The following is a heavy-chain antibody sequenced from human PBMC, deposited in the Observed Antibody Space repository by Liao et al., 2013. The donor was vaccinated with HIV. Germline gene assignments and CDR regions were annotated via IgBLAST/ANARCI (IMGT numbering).Heavy chain of an antibody. Sequence: QLQVQESGPGLVKASETLSLTCTVSGGSISSSSYYWGWIRQPPGKGLEWIGSVYSTGTTFYNPSLTSRVTISVDTSNNQFSLRLNSVTAADTAVYYCARGRGIGGRRWFDPWGQGTLVTVSS. CDR1: GGSISSSSYY. CDR2: VYSTGTT. CDR3: ARGRGIGGRRWFDP. J-gene: IGHJ5*02. V-gene: IGHV4-39*07. D-gene: IGHD2-15*01.